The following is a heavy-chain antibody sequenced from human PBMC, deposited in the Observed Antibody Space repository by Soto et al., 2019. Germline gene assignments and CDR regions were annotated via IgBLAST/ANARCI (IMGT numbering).Heavy chain of an antibody. CDR2: IIPIFGTA. D-gene: IGHD2-15*01. CDR3: ARGRIVVVVAATFPAFDI. V-gene: IGHV1-69*13. CDR1: GGGISSYA. Sequence: PAELTCKECGGGISSYASSWVRQANGQGLAWMGGIIPIFGTANYAQKFQGRVTITADESTSTAYMELSSLRSEDTAVYYCARGRIVVVVAATFPAFDICGQGTMVTLSS. J-gene: IGHJ3*02.